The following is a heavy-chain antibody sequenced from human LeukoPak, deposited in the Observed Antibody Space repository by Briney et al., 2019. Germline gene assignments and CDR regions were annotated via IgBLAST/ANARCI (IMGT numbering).Heavy chain of an antibody. J-gene: IGHJ4*02. CDR2: IYYSGST. CDR3: ARDSDPRGLFDY. Sequence: SETLSLTCTVSGGSISSGGYYWSWIRQHPGKGLEWIGYIYYSGSTYYNQSLKSRVTISVDTSKNQFSLKLSSVTAADTAVYYCARDSDPRGLFDYWGQGTLVTVSS. V-gene: IGHV4-31*03. CDR1: GGSISSGGYY.